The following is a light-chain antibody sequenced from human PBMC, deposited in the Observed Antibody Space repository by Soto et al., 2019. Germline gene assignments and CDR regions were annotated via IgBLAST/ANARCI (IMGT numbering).Light chain of an antibody. CDR1: QTISSY. CDR2: DVS. Sequence: DIQMTQSPSSLCASVGDRVTITCRASQTISSYLNWYQQKPGXXPXXLIYDVSTLESGVPSRFSGSGSGTEFTLTISSLQPDDFATDYCQQYNSYSTFGQGTKVDIK. J-gene: IGKJ1*01. V-gene: IGKV1-5*01. CDR3: QQYNSYST.